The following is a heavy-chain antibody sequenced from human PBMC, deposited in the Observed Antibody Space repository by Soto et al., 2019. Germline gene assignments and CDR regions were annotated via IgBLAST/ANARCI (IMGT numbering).Heavy chain of an antibody. CDR1: GGSISSYY. D-gene: IGHD6-13*01. V-gene: IGHV4-59*12. CDR3: ARVFSDSSSFFDP. J-gene: IGHJ5*02. CDR2: IYYSGST. Sequence: ETLSLTCTVSGGSISSYYWSWIRQPPGKGLEWIGYIYYSGSTTYNPSLKSRVTISVDTSKNHFSLKLSSVTAADTAVYYCARVFSDSSSFFDPWGQGTLVTVSS.